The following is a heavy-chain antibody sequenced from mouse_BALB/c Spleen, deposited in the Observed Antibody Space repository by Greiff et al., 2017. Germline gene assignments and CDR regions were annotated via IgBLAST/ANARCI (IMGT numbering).Heavy chain of an antibody. D-gene: IGHD1-1*01. J-gene: IGHJ3*01. V-gene: IGHV14-4*02. Sequence: DVQLQQSGAELVRSGASVKLSCTASGFNIKDYYMHWVTQRPEQGLEWIGWIDPENGDTEYAPKFQGKATMTADTSSNTAYLQLSSLTSEDTAVYYCMNYYGSSPAWFAYWGQGTLVTVSA. CDR3: MNYYGSSPAWFAY. CDR2: IDPENGDT. CDR1: GFNIKDYY.